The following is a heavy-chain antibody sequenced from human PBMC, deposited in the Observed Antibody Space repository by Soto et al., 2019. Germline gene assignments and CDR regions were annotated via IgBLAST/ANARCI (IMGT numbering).Heavy chain of an antibody. CDR2: IYHIGST. J-gene: IGHJ6*02. CDR3: AKRYDFWSGRWYGLGV. D-gene: IGHD3-3*01. V-gene: IGHV4-4*02. Sequence: QVLLEESGPGLVRPSGTLSLTCSVSGASINSANWWVWVRQPPGKGLEWIGEIYHIGSTTYNPSLKSRVTISVDKSKNQYSLIVTSVTAADTAVYYCAKRYDFWSGRWYGLGVWGQGTTVTV. CDR1: GASINSANW.